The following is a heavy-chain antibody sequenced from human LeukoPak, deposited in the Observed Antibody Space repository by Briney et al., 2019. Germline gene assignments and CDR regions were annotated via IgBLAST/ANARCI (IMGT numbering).Heavy chain of an antibody. CDR1: GFTFSDHY. CDR3: TTDPLYYYDSSGYYFFDY. V-gene: IGHV3-15*01. CDR2: IKSKTDGGTT. J-gene: IGHJ4*02. Sequence: GGSLRLSCAVSGFTFSDHYMDWVRQAPGKGLEWVGRIKSKTDGGTTDYAAPVKGRFTISRDDSKNTLYLQMNSLKTEDTAVYYCTTDPLYYYDSSGYYFFDYWGQGTLVTVSS. D-gene: IGHD3-22*01.